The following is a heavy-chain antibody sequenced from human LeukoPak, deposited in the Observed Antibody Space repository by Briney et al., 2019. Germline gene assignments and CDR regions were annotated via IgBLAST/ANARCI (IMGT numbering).Heavy chain of an antibody. CDR2: IKEDGSEK. J-gene: IGHJ4*02. V-gene: IGHV3-7*01. D-gene: IGHD5-12*01. Sequence: GGSLTLSCAASGFTLSSYWMSWVRQPPAKGLEWVANIKEDGSEKHYIDSEKGRLTISRNKAKKQLYLLMNSQKPQDQQRYYFARDRSRSGDDYELDYWRQGTMVTV. CDR3: ARDRSRSGDDYELDY. CDR1: GFTLSSYW.